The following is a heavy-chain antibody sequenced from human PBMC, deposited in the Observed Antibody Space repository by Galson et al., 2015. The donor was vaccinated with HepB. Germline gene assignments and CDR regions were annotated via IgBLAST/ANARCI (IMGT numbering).Heavy chain of an antibody. J-gene: IGHJ4*02. CDR2: IRSDGSHE. CDR3: VRESVGELLPYCESDCYSPLGYFDS. CDR1: GFTFRNHD. Sequence: SLRLSCAAFGFTFRNHDMHWVRQAPGKGLEWVAGIRSDGSHEYYEESLKGRFTISRDNSEDRLFLQMDGLRADDTAVYYCVRESVGELLPYCESDCYSPLGYFDSWGQGTLVSVSS. V-gene: IGHV3-33*08. D-gene: IGHD2-21*02.